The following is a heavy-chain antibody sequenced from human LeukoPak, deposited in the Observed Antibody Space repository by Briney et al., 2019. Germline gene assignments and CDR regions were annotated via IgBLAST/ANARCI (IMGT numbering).Heavy chain of an antibody. J-gene: IGHJ3*02. CDR3: ARRRTHIVVVPAANGAFDI. CDR2: ISGSGGST. V-gene: IGHV3-23*01. D-gene: IGHD2-2*01. CDR1: GFTFSSYA. Sequence: PGGSLRLSCAASGFTFSSYAMSWVRQAPGKGLEWVSAISGSGGSTYYADSVKGRFTISSDNSKNTLYLQMNSLRAEDTAVYFCARRRTHIVVVPAANGAFDIWGQGTMVTVSS.